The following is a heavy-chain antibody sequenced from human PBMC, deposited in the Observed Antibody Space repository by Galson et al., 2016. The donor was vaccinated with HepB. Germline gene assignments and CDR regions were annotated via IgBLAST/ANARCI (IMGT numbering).Heavy chain of an antibody. V-gene: IGHV3-11*06. Sequence: SLRLSCAASGFPFSDYYMSWIRQAPGKGLEWVSYISSSSSYTNYAESVKGRFTISRDNAKNSLYLQMNSLRAEDTAVYYCARAQTTVVTYIDNWGQGTLVTVSS. CDR1: GFPFSDYY. CDR2: ISSSSSYT. J-gene: IGHJ4*02. D-gene: IGHD4-23*01. CDR3: ARAQTTVVTYIDN.